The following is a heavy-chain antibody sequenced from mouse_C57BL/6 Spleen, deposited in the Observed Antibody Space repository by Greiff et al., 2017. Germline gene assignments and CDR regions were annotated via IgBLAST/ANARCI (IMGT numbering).Heavy chain of an antibody. CDR3: ATDYGSSLPWFAY. CDR2: IDPSDSDT. J-gene: IGHJ3*01. V-gene: IGHV1-52*01. Sequence: QVQLQQPGAELVRPGSSVKLSCKASGYTFTSYWMHWVKQRPIQGLEWIGNIDPSDSDTHYNPKFKDKATLTVDKSSSTAYMQLSSLTSEDSAVYNCATDYGSSLPWFAYWGQGTLVTVSA. D-gene: IGHD1-1*01. CDR1: GYTFTSYW.